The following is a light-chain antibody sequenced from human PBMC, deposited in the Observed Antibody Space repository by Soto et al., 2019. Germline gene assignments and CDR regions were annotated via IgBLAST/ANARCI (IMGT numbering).Light chain of an antibody. J-gene: IGKJ5*01. Sequence: EIVLTQTPLSLPVSPGEPASISCRSSQSLLDTDDGSTYLDWYLQKPGQSPQLLIYALSSRASGVPDRFSVSGSGTEFTLRISRVETEDVGVYYCMQHTDFPITFGQGTRLEIK. CDR1: QSLLDTDDGSTY. CDR2: ALS. CDR3: MQHTDFPIT. V-gene: IGKV2-40*01.